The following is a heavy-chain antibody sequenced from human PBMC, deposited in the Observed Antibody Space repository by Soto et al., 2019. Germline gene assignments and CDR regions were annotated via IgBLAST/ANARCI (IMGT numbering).Heavy chain of an antibody. J-gene: IGHJ5*02. CDR3: ARDTLDDNGDGVFDT. D-gene: IGHD1-20*01. V-gene: IGHV4-59*01. CDR1: GDSISSYY. Sequence: ASETLSLTCTVSGDSISSYYWSWIRQPPGKGLEWFGYIYYSGSTNYNPSLKSRVTITVDTSKNQFSLKLSSVTAADTAVYYCARDTLDDNGDGVFDTGGESILVTVVS. CDR2: IYYSGST.